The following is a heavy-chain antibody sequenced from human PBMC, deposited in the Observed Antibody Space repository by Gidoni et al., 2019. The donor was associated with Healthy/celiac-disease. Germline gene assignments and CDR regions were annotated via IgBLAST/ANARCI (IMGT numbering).Heavy chain of an antibody. Sequence: EVQLVESGGGLVQPGGSLRLSCAASGFTFSSYEMNWVRQAPGKGLEWVSYISSSGSTIYYADSVKGRFTISRDNAKNSLYLQMNSLRAEDTAVYYCAREGIAVAGAFDYWGQGTLVTVSS. J-gene: IGHJ4*02. CDR1: GFTFSSYE. D-gene: IGHD6-19*01. CDR2: ISSSGSTI. V-gene: IGHV3-48*03. CDR3: AREGIAVAGAFDY.